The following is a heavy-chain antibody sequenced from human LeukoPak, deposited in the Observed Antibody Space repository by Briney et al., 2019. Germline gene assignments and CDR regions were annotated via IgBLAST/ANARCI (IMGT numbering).Heavy chain of an antibody. CDR3: ARDRLWFGELFGLDY. V-gene: IGHV3-7*04. J-gene: IGHJ4*01. CDR1: GFTFSSYA. D-gene: IGHD3-10*01. Sequence: PGGSLRLSCAASGFTFSSYAMTWVRQAPGKGLEWVANIKQDGSEKYYVDSVKGRFTISRDNARNSVYLQVNSLRAEDTAVYYCARDRLWFGELFGLDYWGHGALVTVSS. CDR2: IKQDGSEK.